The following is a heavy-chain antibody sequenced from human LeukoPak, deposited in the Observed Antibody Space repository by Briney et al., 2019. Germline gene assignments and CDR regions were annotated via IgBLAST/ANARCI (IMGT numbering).Heavy chain of an antibody. CDR3: AKGTSGWYWRFDY. Sequence: GGSLRLSCAASGFTFNNYAMSWVRQAPGKGLEWVSGITGGGTTTSYADSVKGRFTISRDNSKSTLFLQMNSLRAEDTAVYYCAKGTSGWYWRFDYWGQGTLVTVSS. CDR1: GFTFNNYA. CDR2: ITGGGTTT. J-gene: IGHJ4*02. V-gene: IGHV3-23*01. D-gene: IGHD6-19*01.